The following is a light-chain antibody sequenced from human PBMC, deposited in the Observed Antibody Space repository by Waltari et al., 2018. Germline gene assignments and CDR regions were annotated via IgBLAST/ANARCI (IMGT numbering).Light chain of an antibody. CDR1: SNDIGDYIY. CDR2: DVS. V-gene: IGLV2-14*03. CDR3: SSHASGIPLYV. Sequence: QSALPQPASVSGSPGQSTTISCTGTSNDIGDYIYVPWYQQLAGKAPKLIIYDVSSRPSGVSSRFSGSKSGNTASLTISGLRAEDEADYYCSSHASGIPLYVFGTGTTVTVL. J-gene: IGLJ1*01.